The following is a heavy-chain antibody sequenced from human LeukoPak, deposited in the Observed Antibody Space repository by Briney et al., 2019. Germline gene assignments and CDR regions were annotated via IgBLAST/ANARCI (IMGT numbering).Heavy chain of an antibody. V-gene: IGHV3-21*01. CDR2: ISSYI. CDR3: ARLGSLAALDY. D-gene: IGHD6-13*01. Sequence: PGGSLRLSCAASGFTFSTYGMHWVRQAPGKGLEWVSSISSYIYYADSVKGRFTISRDNSKNSLFLQMNSLRAEDTAVYYCARLGSLAALDYWGQGILVTVSS. J-gene: IGHJ4*02. CDR1: GFTFSTYG.